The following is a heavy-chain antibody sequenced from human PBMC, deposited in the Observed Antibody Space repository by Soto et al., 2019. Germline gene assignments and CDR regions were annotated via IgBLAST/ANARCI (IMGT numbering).Heavy chain of an antibody. Sequence: QVQLVQSGAEVKKPGSSVKVSCKASGGTFSSYAISWVRQAPGQGLEWMGGIIPIFGTANYGQKCQGRVTSTADESTSTASRELSSLRSEDTAVYYCAREARSFVYYYGMDVWCQGTTVTVSS. V-gene: IGHV1-69*01. J-gene: IGHJ6*02. CDR3: AREARSFVYYYGMDV. CDR2: IIPIFGTA. CDR1: GGTFSSYA. D-gene: IGHD6-13*01.